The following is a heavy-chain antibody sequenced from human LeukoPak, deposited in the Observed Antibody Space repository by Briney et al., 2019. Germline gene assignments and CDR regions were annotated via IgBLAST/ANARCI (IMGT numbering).Heavy chain of an antibody. CDR2: IYPGDSDT. V-gene: IGHV5-51*01. D-gene: IGHD5-18*01. CDR3: ARQSQDVFSYGYKFDY. Sequence: GESLKISCKGSGYSFTSYWIGWVRQMPGKGLEWMGIIYPGDSDTRYSPSFQGQVTISADKSISTAYLQWGSLKASDTAMYYCARQSQDVFSYGYKFDYWGQGTLVTVSS. CDR1: GYSFTSYW. J-gene: IGHJ4*02.